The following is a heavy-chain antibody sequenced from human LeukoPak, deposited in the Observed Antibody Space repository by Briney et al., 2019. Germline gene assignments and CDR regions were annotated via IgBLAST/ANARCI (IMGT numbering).Heavy chain of an antibody. J-gene: IGHJ6*02. CDR3: ARGGSSSSQEFFYYYYGMDV. Sequence: ASVKVSCKASGYTFTGYYMHWVRQAPGQGLEWMGWINPNSGGTNYAQKFQGRVTMTRDTSISTAYMELSRLRSDDTAVYYCARGGSSSSQEFFYYYYGMDVWGQGTTVTVSS. CDR1: GYTFTGYY. V-gene: IGHV1-2*02. D-gene: IGHD6-13*01. CDR2: INPNSGGT.